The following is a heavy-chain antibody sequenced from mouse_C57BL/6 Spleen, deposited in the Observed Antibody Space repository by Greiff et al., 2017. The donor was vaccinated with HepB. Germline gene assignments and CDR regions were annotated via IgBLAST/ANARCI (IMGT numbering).Heavy chain of an antibody. CDR3: AREDSPYYFDY. CDR1: GYSITSGYY. Sequence: DVQLQESGPGLVKPSQSLSLTCSVTGYSITSGYYWNWIRQFPGNKLEWMGYISYDGSNNYNPSLKNRISITRDTSKHQFFLKLNSVTTEDTATYYCAREDSPYYFDYWGQGTTLTVSS. V-gene: IGHV3-6*01. CDR2: ISYDGSN. J-gene: IGHJ2*01.